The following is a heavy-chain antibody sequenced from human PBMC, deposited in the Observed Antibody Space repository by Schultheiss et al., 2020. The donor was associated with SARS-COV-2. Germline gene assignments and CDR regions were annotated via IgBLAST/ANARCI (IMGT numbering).Heavy chain of an antibody. CDR3: ARGRDTAMAYYYYGMDV. D-gene: IGHD5-18*01. J-gene: IGHJ6*02. V-gene: IGHV4-59*01. Sequence: SETLSLTCAVYGGSFSGYYWSWIRQPPGKGLEWIGYIYYSGSTYYNPSLKSRVTISVDTSKNQFSLKLSSVTAADTAVYYCARGRDTAMAYYYYGMDVWGQGTTVTVSS. CDR1: GGSFSGYY. CDR2: IYYSGST.